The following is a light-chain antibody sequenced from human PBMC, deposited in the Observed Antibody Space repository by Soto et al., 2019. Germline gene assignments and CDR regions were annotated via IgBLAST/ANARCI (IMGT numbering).Light chain of an antibody. J-gene: IGKJ1*01. CDR3: QQRSNWSPWT. Sequence: ETVLTQSPATLSLSPGERATLSCRASQSVSSHLAWYQQKPGQAPRLLIYDASNRATGLPARFSGSGSGTDFTLTISSLEPEDFAVYYCQQRSNWSPWTFGQGTKVEIK. CDR2: DAS. CDR1: QSVSSH. V-gene: IGKV3-11*01.